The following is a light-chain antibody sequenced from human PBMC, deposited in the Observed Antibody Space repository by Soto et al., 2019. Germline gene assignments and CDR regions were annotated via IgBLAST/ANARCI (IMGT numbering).Light chain of an antibody. CDR2: QHS. J-gene: IGLJ2*01. V-gene: IGLV3-1*01. CDR3: QAWDSSTDVV. CDR1: KLGDKY. Sequence: SYELTQPPSVSVSPGQTASITCSGDKLGDKYTCWYQQKPGQSPVLVIYQHSQRPSGIPERFSGSNSGNTATLTISGTQAMDEADYYCQAWDSSTDVVFGGATNITVL.